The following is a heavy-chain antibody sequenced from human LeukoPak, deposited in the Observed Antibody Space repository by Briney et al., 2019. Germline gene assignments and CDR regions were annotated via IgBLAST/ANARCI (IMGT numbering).Heavy chain of an antibody. CDR2: IYHSGST. CDR3: ARAVWDLYGDYVLYYFDY. Sequence: SETLSLTCTVSGGSISSYYWGWIRQPPGKGLEWIGSIYHSGSTYYNPSLKSRVTISVDTSKNQFSLKLSSVTAADTAVYYCARAVWDLYGDYVLYYFDYWGQGTLVTVSS. CDR1: GGSISSYY. J-gene: IGHJ4*02. D-gene: IGHD4-17*01. V-gene: IGHV4-38-2*02.